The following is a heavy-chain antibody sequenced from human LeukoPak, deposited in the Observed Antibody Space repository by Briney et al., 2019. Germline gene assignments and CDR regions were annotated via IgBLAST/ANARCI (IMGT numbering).Heavy chain of an antibody. CDR2: MNPNSGNT. V-gene: IGHV1-8*01. CDR3: ARDISNGVCYY. CDR1: GYTFTSYD. D-gene: IGHD2-8*01. J-gene: IGHJ4*02. Sequence: ASVKVSCKASGYTFTSYDINWVRQATGQGLEWMGWMNPNSGNTGYAQKLQGRVTMTTDTSTSTAYMELRSLRSDDTAVYYCARDISNGVCYYWGQGTLVTVSS.